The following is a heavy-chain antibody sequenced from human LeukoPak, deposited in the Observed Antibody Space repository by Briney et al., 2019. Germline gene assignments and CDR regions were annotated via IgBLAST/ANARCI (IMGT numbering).Heavy chain of an antibody. CDR1: GFTVSSNY. D-gene: IGHD6-13*01. V-gene: IGHV3-66*02. J-gene: IGHJ4*01. Sequence: PGGSLRLSCAASGFTVSSNYMSRVRQAPGKGLEWVSVIYSGGSTYYADSVKERFTISRDNAKNTLYLQMNSLRGEDTAVYYCARDHPSIAAAGPFDYWGQGTLVTVSS. CDR3: ARDHPSIAAAGPFDY. CDR2: IYSGGST.